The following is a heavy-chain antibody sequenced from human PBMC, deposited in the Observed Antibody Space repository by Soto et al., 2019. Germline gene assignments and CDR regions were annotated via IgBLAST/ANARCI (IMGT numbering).Heavy chain of an antibody. Sequence: QLQLQESGSGLVKPSQTLSLTCAVSGGSISSGGYSWSWIRQPPGKGLEWIGYIYHSGSTYYNPSLKSRVTISVDRSKNQFSLKLSSVTAADTAVYYCARAPMVRGVTNPVDAFDIWGQGTMVTVSS. V-gene: IGHV4-30-2*01. CDR3: ARAPMVRGVTNPVDAFDI. J-gene: IGHJ3*02. D-gene: IGHD3-10*01. CDR1: GGSISSGGYS. CDR2: IYHSGST.